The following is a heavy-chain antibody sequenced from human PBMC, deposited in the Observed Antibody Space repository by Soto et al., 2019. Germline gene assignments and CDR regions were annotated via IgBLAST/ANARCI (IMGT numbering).Heavy chain of an antibody. J-gene: IGHJ6*02. V-gene: IGHV5-51*01. Sequence: GESLKISCKGSGYSFTSYWSGWCLQMAGKGLEWMGIIYPGDSDTRYSPSFQGQVTISADKSISTAYLQWSSLKASDTAMYYCARQKSVAVAGTWYYYYGMDVWGQGTTVTVSS. CDR1: GYSFTSYW. CDR2: IYPGDSDT. D-gene: IGHD6-19*01. CDR3: ARQKSVAVAGTWYYYYGMDV.